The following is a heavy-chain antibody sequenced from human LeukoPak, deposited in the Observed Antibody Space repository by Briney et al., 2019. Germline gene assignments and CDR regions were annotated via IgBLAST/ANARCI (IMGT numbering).Heavy chain of an antibody. J-gene: IGHJ6*02. CDR2: IYDSQIS. D-gene: IGHD3-10*01. CDR1: GGSISAYD. Sequence: SETLSLTCTVSGGSISAYDWSWIRQPPGRGLEWIGDIYDSQISSYNPSLKSRVTISLDTSQNQLSLDMSSVTAADTGVYYCARHSLVFYGSGSYFLNSMDVWGQGTTVTVSS. V-gene: IGHV4-59*08. CDR3: ARHSLVFYGSGSYFLNSMDV.